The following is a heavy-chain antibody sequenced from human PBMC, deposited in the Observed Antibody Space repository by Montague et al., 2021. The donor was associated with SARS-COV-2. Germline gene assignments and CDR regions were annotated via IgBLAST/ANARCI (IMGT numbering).Heavy chain of an antibody. D-gene: IGHD3-16*01. J-gene: IGHJ4*02. CDR1: GGSVSTNVFS. CDR2: VYYTGNT. Sequence: SETLSLTCTVSGGSVSTNVFSWGRIRQPPGKGLEWIGNVYYTGNTYYNPSLKSRVTISVDTSKNQFSLKLDSVTAADTAVCYCARVGGGRTFYYWGQGILVTVSS. V-gene: IGHV4-39*07. CDR3: ARVGGGRTFYY.